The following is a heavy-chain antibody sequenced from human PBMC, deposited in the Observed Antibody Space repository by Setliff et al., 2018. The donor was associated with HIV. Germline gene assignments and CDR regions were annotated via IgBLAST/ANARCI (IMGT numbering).Heavy chain of an antibody. CDR1: GYNFNSYV. V-gene: IGHV1-18*01. J-gene: IGHJ4*02. CDR2: ISVSNDDT. D-gene: IGHD3-10*01. CDR3: ARSISGPYFDY. Sequence: ASVKVSCKPSGYNFNSYVISWVRQAPGQALEWVGWISVSNDDTEYAEDLLGRVTVTTDTSTGTAYMELRNLKSDDTAVYYCARSISGPYFDYWGRGTLVTVSS.